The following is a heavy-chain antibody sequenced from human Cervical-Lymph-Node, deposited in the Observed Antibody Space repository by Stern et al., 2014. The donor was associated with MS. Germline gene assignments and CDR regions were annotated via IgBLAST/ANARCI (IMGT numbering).Heavy chain of an antibody. V-gene: IGHV4-59*08. J-gene: IGHJ4*02. CDR2: IYYIGTT. D-gene: IGHD2-21*02. Sequence: QVQLVQSGPGLEQPSETLSLTCTVSGGSISNYYWSWIRQPPGKGLEWIGYIYYIGTTNYNPSLKSRVTISVDTSKNQFSLRLSSVSVADTAVYYCARHGDTSFVYWGQGTLVTISS. CDR1: GGSISNYY. CDR3: ARHGDTSFVY.